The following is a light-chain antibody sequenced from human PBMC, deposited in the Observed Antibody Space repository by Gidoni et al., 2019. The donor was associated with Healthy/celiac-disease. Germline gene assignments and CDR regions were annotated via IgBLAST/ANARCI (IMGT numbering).Light chain of an antibody. Sequence: QTARTQPASVSGAHGQSITISCTGTSSDVGGYNYVSWYQQHPGKAPKLMIYDVSNRPSGVSTRFSGSKSGNTASLTISGLQAEDEADYYCSSYTSSSTPVVFGGGTKLTVL. CDR2: DVS. J-gene: IGLJ2*01. CDR1: SSDVGGYNY. V-gene: IGLV2-14*01. CDR3: SSYTSSSTPVV.